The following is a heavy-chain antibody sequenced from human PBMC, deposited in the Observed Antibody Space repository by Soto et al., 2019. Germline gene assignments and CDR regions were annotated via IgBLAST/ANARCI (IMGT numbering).Heavy chain of an antibody. D-gene: IGHD3-10*01. CDR2: ISGSGGST. CDR1: GFTFSSYA. Sequence: GGSLRLSCAASGFTFSSYAMSSVRQAPGKGLEWVSAISGSGGSTYYADSVKGRFTISRDNSKNTLYLQMNSLRAEDTAVYYCAKALYDGSRHYYYYYMDVWGKGTTVTVSS. CDR3: AKALYDGSRHYYYYYMDV. J-gene: IGHJ6*03. V-gene: IGHV3-23*01.